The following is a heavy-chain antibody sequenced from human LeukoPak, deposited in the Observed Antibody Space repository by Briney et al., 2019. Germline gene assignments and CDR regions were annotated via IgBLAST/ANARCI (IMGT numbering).Heavy chain of an antibody. D-gene: IGHD3-22*01. V-gene: IGHV3-13*04. J-gene: IGHJ3*02. Sequence: GSLRLSCAASGFTFSSYDMHWVRQATGKGLEWVSVIGTSGDTYYAGSVKGRFTISRDNSKNTLYLQMNSLRAEGTAVYYCARDGFSSGYPYDAFDIWGQGTMVTVSS. CDR1: GFTFSSYD. CDR2: IGTSGDT. CDR3: ARDGFSSGYPYDAFDI.